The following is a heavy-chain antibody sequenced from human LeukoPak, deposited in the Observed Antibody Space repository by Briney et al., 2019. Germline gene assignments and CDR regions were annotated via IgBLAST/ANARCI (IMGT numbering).Heavy chain of an antibody. D-gene: IGHD3-9*01. J-gene: IGHJ6*03. Sequence: KPSETLSLTCTVSGYSISSGYYWGWIRQPPGKGLEWIGSIYHSGSTYYNPSLKSRVTISVDTSKNQFSLKLSSVTAADTAVYYCARGYYDILTGYYSNYYYYMDVWGKGTTVTVSS. CDR2: IYHSGST. CDR3: ARGYYDILTGYYSNYYYYMDV. CDR1: GYSISSGYY. V-gene: IGHV4-38-2*02.